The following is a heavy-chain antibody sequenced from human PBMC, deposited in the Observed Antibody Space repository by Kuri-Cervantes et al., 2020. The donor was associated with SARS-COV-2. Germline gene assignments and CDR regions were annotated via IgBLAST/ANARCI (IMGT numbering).Heavy chain of an antibody. CDR2: IDPSDSYT. Sequence: KASCKGSGYSFTIYWISWVRQMPGKGLEWMGRIDPSDSYTNYSPSFQGHVTISADKSISTAYLQWSSLKASDTAMYYCARKPSGSGYNYGMGVWGQGTTVTVSS. J-gene: IGHJ6*02. CDR1: GYSFTIYW. CDR3: ARKPSGSGYNYGMGV. V-gene: IGHV5-10-1*01. D-gene: IGHD3-10*01.